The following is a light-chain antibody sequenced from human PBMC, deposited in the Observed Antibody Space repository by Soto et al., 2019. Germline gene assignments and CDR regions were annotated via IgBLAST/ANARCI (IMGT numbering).Light chain of an antibody. J-gene: IGKJ1*01. CDR3: QQYDRNPPWT. Sequence: DIQMTQSPSTLSASVGDRVTITCRASQSISGWLAWYQQKPGKAPKLMVYDASNLQSGVPLRFSGTRSGTEFTLTITSLQPDDFANYYCQQYDRNPPWTFGQGTKVDIK. CDR2: DAS. CDR1: QSISGW. V-gene: IGKV1-5*01.